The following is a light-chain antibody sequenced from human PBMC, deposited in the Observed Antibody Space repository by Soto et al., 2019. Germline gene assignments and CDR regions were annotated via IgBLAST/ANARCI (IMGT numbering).Light chain of an antibody. Sequence: EIVLTQSPGTLSLSPGERATLSCRASQSVSSSYLAWYQQKPGQAPRLLIYGASSRATGIPDRFSGSGSGTDFTLTISRLEPEDFAVYYCQQYGRSPPSKTFGPGTKVDIK. CDR1: QSVSSSY. CDR2: GAS. V-gene: IGKV3-20*01. J-gene: IGKJ3*01. CDR3: QQYGRSPPSKT.